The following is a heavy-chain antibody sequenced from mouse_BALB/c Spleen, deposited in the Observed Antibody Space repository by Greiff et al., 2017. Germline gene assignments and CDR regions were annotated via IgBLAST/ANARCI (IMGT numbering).Heavy chain of an antibody. CDR2: IDPANGNT. Sequence: EVQLQQSGAELVRPGALVKLSCTASGFNIKDTYMHWVKQRPEQGLEWIGRIDPANGNTKYDPKFQGKATITADTSSNTAYLQLSSLTSEDTAVYYCARDDYGGYAMDYWGQGTSVTVSS. CDR3: ARDDYGGYAMDY. J-gene: IGHJ4*01. V-gene: IGHV14-3*02. CDR1: GFNIKDTY. D-gene: IGHD2-4*01.